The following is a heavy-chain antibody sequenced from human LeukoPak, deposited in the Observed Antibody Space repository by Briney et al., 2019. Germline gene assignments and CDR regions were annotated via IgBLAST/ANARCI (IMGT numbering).Heavy chain of an antibody. J-gene: IGHJ4*02. CDR3: ARDIEAAGLFLDY. D-gene: IGHD6-13*01. V-gene: IGHV3-7*01. CDR2: MKYDGREK. Sequence: GGSLRLSCAASGFTFSSYWMSWVRQAPGKGLGWVANMKYDGREKYYVDSVKGRFTISRDNAKNSLYLQMNSLRAEDTAVYYCARDIEAAGLFLDYWGQGTLVTVSS. CDR1: GFTFSSYW.